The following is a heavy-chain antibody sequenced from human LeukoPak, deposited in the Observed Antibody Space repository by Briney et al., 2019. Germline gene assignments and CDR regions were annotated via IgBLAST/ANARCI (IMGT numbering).Heavy chain of an antibody. CDR1: GLTFSSYE. CDR2: ISDSGSTK. Sequence: GGSLRLSCAASGLTFSSYEMNWVRQAPGKGLEWVSYISDSGSTKYYADSVKGRFTISRDNAKNSVYLQMKSLRAEDTAVYYCVREGYYDSSGYLGVFDYWGQGTLVTVSS. V-gene: IGHV3-48*03. D-gene: IGHD3-22*01. J-gene: IGHJ4*02. CDR3: VREGYYDSSGYLGVFDY.